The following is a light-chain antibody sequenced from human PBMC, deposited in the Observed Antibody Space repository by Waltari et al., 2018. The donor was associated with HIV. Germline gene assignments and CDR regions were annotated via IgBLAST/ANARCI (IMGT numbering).Light chain of an antibody. Sequence: EMVLTQSPGTLSLSPGERAILSCRSRQSVSSYLAWYQQRPGQAPGLLIYAASTRATGIPDRFRGSGSRTDFTLTITRLQPEDVAVEYCQQYSTSMYTFGQGTELE. V-gene: IGKV3-20*01. CDR1: QSVSSY. CDR3: QQYSTSMYT. J-gene: IGKJ2*01. CDR2: AAS.